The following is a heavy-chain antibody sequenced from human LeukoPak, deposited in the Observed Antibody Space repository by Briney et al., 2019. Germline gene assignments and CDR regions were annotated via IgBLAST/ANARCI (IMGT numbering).Heavy chain of an antibody. D-gene: IGHD5-24*01. V-gene: IGHV4-4*07. CDR1: GDSIGSYH. J-gene: IGHJ1*01. CDR3: ARQENDYFDH. CDR2: IFGGGNT. Sequence: SETLSLTCSFSGDSIGSYHFNWIRQPAGKGLEWIGRIFGGGNTNYSPSFMSRVTMSVDTSTKQVSLNLGSVTAADTAVYYCARQENDYFDHWGQGELVTVSS.